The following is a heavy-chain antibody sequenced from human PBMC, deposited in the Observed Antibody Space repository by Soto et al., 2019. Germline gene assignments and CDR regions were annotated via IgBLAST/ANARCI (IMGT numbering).Heavy chain of an antibody. CDR2: ISGSGGST. J-gene: IGHJ4*02. CDR3: AKDSGYSSGWYDY. CDR1: GFTFSSYA. D-gene: IGHD6-19*01. V-gene: IGHV3-23*01. Sequence: PGGSLRLSCAASGFTFSSYAMSWVRQAPGKGLEWVSAISGSGGSTYYADSVKGRFTISRGNSKNTLYLQMNSLRAEDTAVYYCAKDSGYSSGWYDYWGQGTLVTVSS.